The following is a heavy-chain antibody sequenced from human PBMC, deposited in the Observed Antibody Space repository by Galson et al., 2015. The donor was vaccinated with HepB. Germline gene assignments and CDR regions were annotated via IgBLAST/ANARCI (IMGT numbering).Heavy chain of an antibody. Sequence: SETLSLTCTVSGGSISSYYWSWIRQPPGKGLEWIGYIYYSGSTNYNPSLKSRVTISVDTSKNQFSLKLSSVTAADTAVYYCARARPKYSGDYSYYGMDVWGQGTTVTVSS. CDR3: ARARPKYSGDYSYYGMDV. V-gene: IGHV4-59*01. J-gene: IGHJ6*02. CDR2: IYYSGST. D-gene: IGHD6-19*01. CDR1: GGSISSYY.